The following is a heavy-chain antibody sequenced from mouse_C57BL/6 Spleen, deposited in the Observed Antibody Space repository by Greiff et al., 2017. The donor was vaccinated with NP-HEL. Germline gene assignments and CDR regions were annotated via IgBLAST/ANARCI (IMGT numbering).Heavy chain of an antibody. CDR2: IDPENGDT. CDR3: TTDRDWFAY. Sequence: EVQLQQSGAELVRPGASVKLSCTASGFNIKDDYMHWVKQRPEQGLEWIGWIDPENGDTEYASKFQGKATITADTSSNTAYLQLSSLTSEDTAVYYCTTDRDWFAYWGQRTLVTVSA. CDR1: GFNIKDDY. V-gene: IGHV14-4*01. J-gene: IGHJ3*01.